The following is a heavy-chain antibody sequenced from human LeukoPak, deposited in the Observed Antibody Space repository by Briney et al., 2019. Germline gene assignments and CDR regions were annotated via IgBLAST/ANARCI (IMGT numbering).Heavy chain of an antibody. CDR3: ARGLRQWLVKCLDY. Sequence: GESLKISCKGSGYSFTSYCIGWVRQMPGKGLEWMGTINPGDSDTRYSPSFQGQVTISADKSISTAYLQRSSLKASDTAMYYCARGLRQWLVKCLDYWGQGTLVTVSS. CDR2: INPGDSDT. V-gene: IGHV5-51*01. D-gene: IGHD6-19*01. J-gene: IGHJ4*02. CDR1: GYSFTSYC.